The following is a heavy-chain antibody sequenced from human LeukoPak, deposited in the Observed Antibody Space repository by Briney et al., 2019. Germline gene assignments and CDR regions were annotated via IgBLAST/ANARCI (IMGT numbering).Heavy chain of an antibody. D-gene: IGHD5-18*01. V-gene: IGHV4-34*01. J-gene: IGHJ2*01. Sequence: PSETLSLTCAVYGESFSGYYWSGIRQPPGGGGEWMGEINHSGSTNYNPSLKSRVTISVDTSMNQFSLKLSSVTAADTAVYYCARGRMLWLPPSGVWYFDLWGRGTLVTVSS. CDR1: GESFSGYY. CDR2: INHSGST. CDR3: ARGRMLWLPPSGVWYFDL.